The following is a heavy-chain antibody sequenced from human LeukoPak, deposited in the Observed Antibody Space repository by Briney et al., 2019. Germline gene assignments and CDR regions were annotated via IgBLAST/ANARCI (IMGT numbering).Heavy chain of an antibody. CDR1: GFTFSSYA. J-gene: IGHJ6*02. V-gene: IGHV3-23*01. CDR2: ISGSGGST. D-gene: IGHD6-19*01. CDR3: AKDLAVAGLSVYYYGMDV. Sequence: GGSLRLSCAAPGFTFSSYAMSWVRQAPGKGLEWVSAISGSGGSTYYADSVKGRFTISRDNSKNTLYLQMNSLRAEDTAVYYCAKDLAVAGLSVYYYGMDVWGQGTTVTVSS.